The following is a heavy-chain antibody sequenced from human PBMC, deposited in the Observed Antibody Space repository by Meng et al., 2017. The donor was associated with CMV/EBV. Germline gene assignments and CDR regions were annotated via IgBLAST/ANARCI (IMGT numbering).Heavy chain of an antibody. D-gene: IGHD3-3*01. CDR2: IGTAGDT. V-gene: IGHV3-13*03. J-gene: IGHJ4*02. CDR3: ARNLSPRTLRFLEWLPTGGWVDY. Sequence: GESLKISCAACGFTFSSYDMHWVRQATGKGLEWVSAIGTAGDTYYPGSVKGQFTISRENAKNSLYLQMNSLRAEDTAVYYCARNLSPRTLRFLEWLPTGGWVDYWGQGTLVTVSS. CDR1: GFTFSSYD.